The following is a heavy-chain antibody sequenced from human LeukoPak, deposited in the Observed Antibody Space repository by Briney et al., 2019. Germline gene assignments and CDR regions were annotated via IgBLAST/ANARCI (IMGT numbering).Heavy chain of an antibody. CDR2: INHSGST. V-gene: IGHV4-34*01. Sequence: SETLSLTCAVYGGSFSGYYWSWIRQPPGKGLEWIGEINHSGSTNYNPSLKSRVTISVDTSKNQFSLKLSSVTAADTAVYYCARVLTSPILSRTNLNWFDPWGQGTLVTVSS. CDR3: ARVLTSPILSRTNLNWFDP. J-gene: IGHJ5*02. D-gene: IGHD3-16*01. CDR1: GGSFSGYY.